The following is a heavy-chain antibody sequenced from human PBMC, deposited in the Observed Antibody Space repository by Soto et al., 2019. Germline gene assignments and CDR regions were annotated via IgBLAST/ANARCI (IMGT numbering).Heavy chain of an antibody. Sequence: PGGSLRLSCAASGFTFSSYGMHWVRQAPGKGLEWVAVITYDGSNKYYAESVKGRFTISRDNTKNTLYLQMNSLRPEDTAVYYCALFNYYDISAWGQGTLVTVSS. D-gene: IGHD3-22*01. V-gene: IGHV3-30*03. CDR2: ITYDGSNK. CDR1: GFTFSSYG. CDR3: ALFNYYDISA. J-gene: IGHJ5*02.